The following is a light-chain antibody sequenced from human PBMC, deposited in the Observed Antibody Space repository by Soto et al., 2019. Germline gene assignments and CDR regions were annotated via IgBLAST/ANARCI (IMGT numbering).Light chain of an antibody. Sequence: DIHMTQSPSTLSASVGVRVNITCRVSQSISIWLAWYQQKPGKAPNLLIYKTSSLETGVPSRFSGSGSGTEFTLTISSLQPDDFATYYCQHWNDYSWTFGQGTKVEVK. V-gene: IGKV1-5*03. CDR1: QSISIW. CDR2: KTS. J-gene: IGKJ1*01. CDR3: QHWNDYSWT.